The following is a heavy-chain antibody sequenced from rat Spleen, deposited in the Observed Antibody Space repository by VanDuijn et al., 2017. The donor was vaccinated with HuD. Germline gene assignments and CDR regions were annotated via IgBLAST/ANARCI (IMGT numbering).Heavy chain of an antibody. Sequence: QVQLKESGPGLVQPSQTLSLACTVSGFSVTGNSVNWVRQRPGKGLEWMGAIWSSGITDYDSALKPRLSISRDISKSQVFLKMNSLQTEDTATYYCARAHTTGIRDWFAYWGQGTLVTVSS. D-gene: IGHD1-9*01. V-gene: IGHV2-1*01. CDR2: IWSSGIT. J-gene: IGHJ3*01. CDR3: ARAHTTGIRDWFAY. CDR1: GFSVTGNS.